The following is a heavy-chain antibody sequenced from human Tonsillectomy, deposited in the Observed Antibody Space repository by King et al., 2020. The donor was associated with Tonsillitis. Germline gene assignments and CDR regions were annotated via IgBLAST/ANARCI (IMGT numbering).Heavy chain of an antibody. Sequence: QLVQSGAEVRKPGESLRISCKASGYSFTNYWITWVRQMPGKGLEWMGKIDPSDSYTTYSPSFQGHVTISIDKSMNTAHLQWSSLKASDTAIYYCARLETDRDGHYDWLDAWGQGTLVTVSS. CDR3: ARLETDRDGHYDWLDA. CDR2: IDPSDSYT. J-gene: IGHJ5*01. V-gene: IGHV5-10-1*03. D-gene: IGHD4-17*01. CDR1: GYSFTNYW.